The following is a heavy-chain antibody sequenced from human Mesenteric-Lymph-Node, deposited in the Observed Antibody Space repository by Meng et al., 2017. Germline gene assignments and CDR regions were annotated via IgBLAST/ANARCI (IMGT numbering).Heavy chain of an antibody. J-gene: IGHJ4*02. V-gene: IGHV3-30*18. Sequence: QVPLVESGGGAVQLAWSLRLSIVASGFNFSTHGIPWVRQAPGKGLEWVAVISYDGSPKFYADSVKGRFTISRDNSKNTLYLQMNSLRAEDTAVYYCAKKALPQGAVSRFDYWGQGTLVTVSS. CDR1: GFNFSTHG. CDR2: ISYDGSPK. D-gene: IGHD3-16*01. CDR3: AKKALPQGAVSRFDY.